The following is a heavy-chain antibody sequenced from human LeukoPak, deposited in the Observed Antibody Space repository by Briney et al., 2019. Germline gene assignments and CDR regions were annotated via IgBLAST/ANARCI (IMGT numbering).Heavy chain of an antibody. Sequence: SETLSLTCAVSGYSISRGYYWGWIRQPPGKGLEWIGSIYHSGSTYYNPSLKSRVTISVDTSKNQFSLKLSSVTAADTAVYYCARALGYCSSTSCYTPIDYWGQGTLVTVSS. CDR3: ARALGYCSSTSCYTPIDY. J-gene: IGHJ4*02. CDR1: GYSISRGYY. V-gene: IGHV4-38-2*01. D-gene: IGHD2-2*02. CDR2: IYHSGST.